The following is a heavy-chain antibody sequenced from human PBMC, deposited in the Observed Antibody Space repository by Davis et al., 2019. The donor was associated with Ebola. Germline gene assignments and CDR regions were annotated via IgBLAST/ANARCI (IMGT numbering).Heavy chain of an antibody. Sequence: ASVKVSCKASGYNFTLHGINWVRQAPGQGLEWMGWINVNTGYTRYAENFQDRLTMATDTSMSTAHMDLRSLRSDDTAIYYCARDGGLDFDDWFDPWGQGTLVSVS. CDR3: ARDGGLDFDDWFDP. D-gene: IGHD3/OR15-3a*01. CDR2: INVNTGYT. CDR1: GYNFTLHG. J-gene: IGHJ5*02. V-gene: IGHV1-18*04.